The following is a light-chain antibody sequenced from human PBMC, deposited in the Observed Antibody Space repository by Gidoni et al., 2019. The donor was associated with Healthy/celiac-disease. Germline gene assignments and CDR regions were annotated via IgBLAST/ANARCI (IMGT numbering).Light chain of an antibody. CDR2: GAS. Sequence: DIVMTQSPATLSVSPGERATLSCRASQSVSSDLAWYQQKPGHAPRLLIYGASTRATGIPARFSGSGSGTEFTLTISSLQSEDFAAYYCQQYNNWPGTFGQGTKVEIK. CDR1: QSVSSD. CDR3: QQYNNWPGT. J-gene: IGKJ1*01. V-gene: IGKV3-15*01.